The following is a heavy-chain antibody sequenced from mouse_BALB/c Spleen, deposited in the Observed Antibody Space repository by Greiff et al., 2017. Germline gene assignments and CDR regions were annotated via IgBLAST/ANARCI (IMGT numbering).Heavy chain of an antibody. CDR1: GFTFNTNA. CDR2: IRSKSNNYAT. CDR3: GREGTGPYYFDY. Sequence: EVQRVESGGGLVQPKGSLKLSCAASGFTFNTNAMNWVRQAPGKGLEWVARIRSKSNNYATYYADSVKDRFTISRDDSQSMLYLQMNNLKTEDTAMYYCGREGTGPYYFDYWGQGTTLTVSS. J-gene: IGHJ2*01. D-gene: IGHD3-3*01. V-gene: IGHV10S3*01.